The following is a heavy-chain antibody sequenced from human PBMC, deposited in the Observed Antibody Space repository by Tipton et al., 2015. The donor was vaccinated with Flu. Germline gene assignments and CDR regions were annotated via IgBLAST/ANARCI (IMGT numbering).Heavy chain of an antibody. D-gene: IGHD2-8*02. V-gene: IGHV4-39*07. CDR2: IYHSGST. Sequence: LRLSCTVSGGSISSSSHYRGWIRQPPGKGLEWIGSIYHSGSTYYNPSLKSRVTISVDTSKNQFSLKLGSVTAGDTAVYYCARRDCAGGICYSRVYDAFDIWGQGTLVTVSS. CDR1: GGSISSSSHY. J-gene: IGHJ3*02. CDR3: ARRDCAGGICYSRVYDAFDI.